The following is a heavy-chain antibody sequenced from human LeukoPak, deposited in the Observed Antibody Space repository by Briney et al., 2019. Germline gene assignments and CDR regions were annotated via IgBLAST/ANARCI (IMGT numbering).Heavy chain of an antibody. CDR3: ASTLGSSWYYYYYYMDV. V-gene: IGHV4-39*07. Sequence: PSETLSLTCTVFGGSFSIGNYYWGWIRQPPGKGLEWIGNIYYSGSTYYNPSLKSRVTISVDTSKNQFSLKLSSVTAADTAVYYCASTLGSSWYYYYYYMDVWGKGTTVTVSS. D-gene: IGHD6-13*01. CDR2: IYYSGST. CDR1: GGSFSIGNYY. J-gene: IGHJ6*03.